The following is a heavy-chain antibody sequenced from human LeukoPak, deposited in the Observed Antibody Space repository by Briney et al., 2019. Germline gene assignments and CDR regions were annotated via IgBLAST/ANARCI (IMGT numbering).Heavy chain of an antibody. CDR1: GFTFSSYA. D-gene: IGHD2-2*01. CDR3: AKDYKYQLLAVNYFDY. V-gene: IGHV3-23*01. J-gene: IGHJ4*02. Sequence: SGRSLRLSCAASGFTFSSYAMSWVRQAPGKGLEWVSAISGSGGSTYYADSVKGRFTISRDNSKNTLYLQMNSLRAEDTAVYYCAKDYKYQLLAVNYFDYWGQGTLVTVSS. CDR2: ISGSGGST.